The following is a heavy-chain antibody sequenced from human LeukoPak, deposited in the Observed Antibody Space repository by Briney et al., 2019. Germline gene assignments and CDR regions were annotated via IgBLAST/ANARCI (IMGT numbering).Heavy chain of an antibody. D-gene: IGHD4-17*01. J-gene: IGHJ4*02. CDR3: ARLGSLFSSYGDYEGFDY. CDR1: GGTFSSYT. CDR2: IIPILGIA. Sequence: GASVKVSCKASGGTFSSYTISWVRQAPGQGLEWMGRIIPILGIANYAQKFQGRATITADKSTSTADMELSSLRSEDTAVYYCARLGSLFSSYGDYEGFDYRGQGTLVTVSS. V-gene: IGHV1-69*02.